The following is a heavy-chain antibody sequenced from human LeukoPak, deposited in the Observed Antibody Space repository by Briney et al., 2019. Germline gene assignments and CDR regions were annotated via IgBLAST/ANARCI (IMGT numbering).Heavy chain of an antibody. Sequence: ASVKVSCKASGYTFTSYDINWVRQATGQGLEWMGWMNPNSGNTGCAQKFQGRVTITRNISISTAYMGLSGLRSDDTAVYYCARVRHCSSTSCSWFDPWGQGTLVTVSS. CDR2: MNPNSGNT. CDR3: ARVRHCSSTSCSWFDP. J-gene: IGHJ5*02. D-gene: IGHD2-2*01. CDR1: GYTFTSYD. V-gene: IGHV1-8*03.